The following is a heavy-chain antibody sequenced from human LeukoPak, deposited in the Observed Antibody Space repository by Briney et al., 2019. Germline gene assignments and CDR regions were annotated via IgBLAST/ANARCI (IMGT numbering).Heavy chain of an antibody. V-gene: IGHV3-21*01. J-gene: IGHJ4*02. D-gene: IGHD6-6*01. CDR2: ISSSSSYI. CDR3: ARAVEAIAARPDFDY. Sequence: GGSLRLSCAASGFTFSSYSMNWVRQAPGKGLVWVSSISSSSSYIYYADSVKGRFTISRDNAKNSLYLQMNSLRAEDTAVYYCARAVEAIAARPDFDYWGQGTLVTVSS. CDR1: GFTFSSYS.